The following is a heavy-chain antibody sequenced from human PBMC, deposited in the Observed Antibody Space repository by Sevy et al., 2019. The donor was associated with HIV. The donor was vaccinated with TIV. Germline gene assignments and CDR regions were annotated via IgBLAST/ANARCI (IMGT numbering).Heavy chain of an antibody. CDR3: AREYYLSSVRGVYYFDY. CDR1: GYTFTSYG. V-gene: IGHV1-18*04. CDR2: ISAYNGNT. J-gene: IGHJ4*02. D-gene: IGHD3-10*02. Sequence: ASVKVSCKASGYTFTSYGISWVRQAPGQGLEWMGWISAYNGNTNYAQKLQGRVTMTTDTSTSTAYMELRSLRSDDTAVYYCAREYYLSSVRGVYYFDYWGQGTLVTVSS.